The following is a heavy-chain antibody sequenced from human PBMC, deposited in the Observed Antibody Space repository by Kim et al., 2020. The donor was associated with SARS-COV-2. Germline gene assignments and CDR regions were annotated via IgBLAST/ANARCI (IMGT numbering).Heavy chain of an antibody. J-gene: IGHJ4*02. D-gene: IGHD1-26*01. V-gene: IGHV4-4*07. CDR2: GTT. Sequence: GTTNYNPSPESRVTMSVDTSKNQFSLKLNFVTAADTAVYYCARGIASYVYWGQGTLVTVSS. CDR3: ARGIASYVY.